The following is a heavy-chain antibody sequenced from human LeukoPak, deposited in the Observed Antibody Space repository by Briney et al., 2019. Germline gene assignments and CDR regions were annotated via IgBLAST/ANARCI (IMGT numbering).Heavy chain of an antibody. D-gene: IGHD6-19*01. Sequence: GGSLRLSCAASGFTFSSYNMNWVRQAPGKGLEWVSYITRSSSTRYYADSVKGRFTISRDNAKKSLYLQMNSLRAEDTAVYYCARMGYSSGWLGWGQGTLVTVSS. V-gene: IGHV3-48*01. CDR2: ITRSSSTR. CDR3: ARMGYSSGWLG. J-gene: IGHJ4*02. CDR1: GFTFSSYN.